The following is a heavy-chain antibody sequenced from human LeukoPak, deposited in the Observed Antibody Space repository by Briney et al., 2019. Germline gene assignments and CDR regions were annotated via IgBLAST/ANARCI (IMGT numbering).Heavy chain of an antibody. Sequence: SETLSLTCAVSGGSISSGGYSWSWIRQPPGKGLEWIGYIYHSGSTYYNPSLKSRVTISVDRSKNQFSLKLSSVTAADTAVYYCARAPGGLGYNWFDPWGQGTLVTVSS. CDR2: IYHSGST. CDR3: ARAPGGLGYNWFDP. CDR1: GGSISSGGYS. J-gene: IGHJ5*02. V-gene: IGHV4-30-2*02. D-gene: IGHD3-16*01.